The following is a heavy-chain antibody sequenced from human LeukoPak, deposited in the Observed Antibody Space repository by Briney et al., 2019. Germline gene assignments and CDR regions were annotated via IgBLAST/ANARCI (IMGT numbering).Heavy chain of an antibody. V-gene: IGHV1-46*01. Sequence: ASVKVSCKASGYTFTSYYMHWVRQAPGQGLEWMGIINPSGGSTSYAQKFQGRVTMTRDTSTSTVYMELSSLRSEDTAAYYCARDDCSSTSCFNFDYWGQGTLVTVSS. J-gene: IGHJ4*02. CDR1: GYTFTSYY. CDR2: INPSGGST. CDR3: ARDDCSSTSCFNFDY. D-gene: IGHD2-2*01.